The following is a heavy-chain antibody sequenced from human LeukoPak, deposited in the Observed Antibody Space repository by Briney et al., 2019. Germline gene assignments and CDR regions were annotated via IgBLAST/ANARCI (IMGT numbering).Heavy chain of an antibody. D-gene: IGHD6-19*01. V-gene: IGHV1-58*02. CDR2: IVVGSGNT. CDR1: GFTFTSSA. CDR3: AAQGYSSGWSDAFDI. J-gene: IGHJ3*02. Sequence: SVKVSCKASGFTFTSSAMQWVRQARGQRLEWIGWIVVGSGNTNYAQKFQERDTITRDMSTSTAYMELSSLRSEDTAVYYCAAQGYSSGWSDAFDIWGQGTMVTVSS.